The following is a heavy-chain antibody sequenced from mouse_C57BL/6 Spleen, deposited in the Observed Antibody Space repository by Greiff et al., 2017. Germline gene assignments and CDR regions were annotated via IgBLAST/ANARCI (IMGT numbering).Heavy chain of an antibody. J-gene: IGHJ2*01. V-gene: IGHV1-82*01. CDR1: GYAFSSSW. Sequence: QVQLKQSGPELVKPGASVKISCKASGYAFSSSWMNWVKQRPGKGLEWIGRIYPGDGDTNYNGKFKGKATLTADKSSSTAYMQLSSLTSEDSAVYFCAPITTVVAYYFDYWGKGTTLTVSS. CDR3: APITTVVAYYFDY. D-gene: IGHD1-1*01. CDR2: IYPGDGDT.